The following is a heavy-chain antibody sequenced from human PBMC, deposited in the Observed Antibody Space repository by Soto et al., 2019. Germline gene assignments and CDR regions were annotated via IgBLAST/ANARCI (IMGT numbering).Heavy chain of an antibody. V-gene: IGHV1-46*01. Sequence: SVKVSCKASGSTLTTFFMHWVRQAPGQGLEWMGVINPGYPAGRSTTYSQKFQGRVTMTTDTSASTVDMALSRLRSDDTAVYHCAREAIVAGAKTGMAVSGQGTTVTVSS. CDR3: AREAIVAGAKTGMAV. CDR2: INPGYPAGRST. J-gene: IGHJ6*01. D-gene: IGHD1-26*01. CDR1: GSTLTTFF.